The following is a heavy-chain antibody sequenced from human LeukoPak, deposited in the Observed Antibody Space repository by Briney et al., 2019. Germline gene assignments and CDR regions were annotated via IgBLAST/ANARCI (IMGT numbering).Heavy chain of an antibody. Sequence: SVKVSCKASGGPFSSFAISWVRQAPGQGLEWMGGIIPIFGTANYAQKFQGRVTITTDESTSTAYMELSSLRSEDTAVYYCASSGRGVIITDAFDIWGQGTMVTVSS. CDR2: IIPIFGTA. D-gene: IGHD3-10*01. CDR1: GGPFSSFA. J-gene: IGHJ3*02. CDR3: ASSGRGVIITDAFDI. V-gene: IGHV1-69*05.